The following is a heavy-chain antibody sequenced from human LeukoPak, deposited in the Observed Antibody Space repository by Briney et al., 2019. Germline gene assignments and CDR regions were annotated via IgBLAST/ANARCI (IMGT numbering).Heavy chain of an antibody. D-gene: IGHD1-26*01. CDR3: ARRGGSPLGAFDI. CDR1: GASITSYY. CDR2: IFYSESA. V-gene: IGHV4-59*01. Sequence: PSETLSLTCTVSGASITSYYWSWIRQPPGKGLECIGYIFYSESANYNPSLNSRVTISVDTSKNQFSLKLTSVTAADTAVYYCARRGGSPLGAFDIWGQGTMVTVSS. J-gene: IGHJ3*02.